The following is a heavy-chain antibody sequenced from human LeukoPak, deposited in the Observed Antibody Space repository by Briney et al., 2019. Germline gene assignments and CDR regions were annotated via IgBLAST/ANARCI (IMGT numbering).Heavy chain of an antibody. CDR2: IYYSGST. Sequence: SETLSLTCTVSSGSISSYYWSWIRQPPGKGLEWIGYIYYSGSTNYNPSLKSRVTISADTSKNEFSLKLSSVTAADTAIYYCATRSTGVAATFDSWGQGALVTVSS. J-gene: IGHJ4*02. CDR1: SGSISSYY. CDR3: ATRSTGVAATFDS. D-gene: IGHD2-15*01. V-gene: IGHV4-59*01.